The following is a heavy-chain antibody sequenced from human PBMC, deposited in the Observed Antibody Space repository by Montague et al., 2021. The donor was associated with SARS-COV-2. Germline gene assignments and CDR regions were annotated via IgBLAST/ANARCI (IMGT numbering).Heavy chain of an antibody. J-gene: IGHJ4*02. CDR3: ARGGYYGSGSLLDS. CDR2: ISTLDSYI. Sequence: SLRLSCAASGFAFSSYLVNWVRQAPGKGLEWVSSISTLDSYIYYADSVQGRFTISRDDAKNSLFLQLNSLRVEDTAVYYWARGGYYGSGSLLDSWGQGTLVTVSS. D-gene: IGHD3-10*01. CDR1: GFAFSSYL. V-gene: IGHV3-21*06.